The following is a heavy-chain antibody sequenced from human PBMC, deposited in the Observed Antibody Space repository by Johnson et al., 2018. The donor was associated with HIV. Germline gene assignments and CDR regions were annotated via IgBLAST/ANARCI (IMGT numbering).Heavy chain of an antibody. D-gene: IGHD1-26*01. V-gene: IGHV3-30*04. CDR3: AKGWIVGATKGEVDAFDI. J-gene: IGHJ3*02. CDR1: GFTFSSYA. Sequence: QMQLVESGVGVVQPGRSLRLSCAASGFTFSSYAMHWVRQAPGKGLEWVAVISYDGSNKYYADSVKGRFTISRDNSKNTLYLQMNSLRAEDTAVYYCAKGWIVGATKGEVDAFDIWGQGTMVTVSS. CDR2: ISYDGSNK.